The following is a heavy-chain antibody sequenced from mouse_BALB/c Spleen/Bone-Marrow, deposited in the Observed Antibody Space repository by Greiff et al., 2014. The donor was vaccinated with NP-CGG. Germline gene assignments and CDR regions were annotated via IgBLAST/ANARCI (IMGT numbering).Heavy chain of an antibody. CDR2: IWGGGST. D-gene: IGHD2-1*01. CDR3: ARLDGNYGYYFDY. Sequence: VMLVESGPGLVAPSQSLSTTCTVPGFSLSRYSVHWVRQPPGKGLEWLGMIWGGGSTDYNSALKSRLSISKDNSKSQVFLKMNSLQTDDTAMYYCARLDGNYGYYFDYWGQGTTLTVSS. J-gene: IGHJ2*01. CDR1: GFSLSRYS. V-gene: IGHV2-6-4*01.